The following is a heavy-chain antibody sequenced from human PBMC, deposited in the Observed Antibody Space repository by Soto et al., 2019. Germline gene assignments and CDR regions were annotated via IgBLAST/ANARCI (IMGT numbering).Heavy chain of an antibody. Sequence: GGSLRLSCAASGFTFSSYAMSWVRQAPGKGLEWVSAISGSGGSTYYADSVKGRFTISRDNSKNTLYLQMNSLRAEDTAVYYCAKVMVPPTDFWSGYQPLYYYYGMDVWGQGTTVTVSS. CDR1: GFTFSSYA. J-gene: IGHJ6*02. D-gene: IGHD3-3*01. CDR2: ISGSGGST. V-gene: IGHV3-23*01. CDR3: AKVMVPPTDFWSGYQPLYYYYGMDV.